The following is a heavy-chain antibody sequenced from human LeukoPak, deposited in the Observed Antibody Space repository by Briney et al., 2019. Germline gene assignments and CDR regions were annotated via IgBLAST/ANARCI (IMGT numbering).Heavy chain of an antibody. D-gene: IGHD5-24*01. Sequence: ASVKVSCKASGYTFTGYYMHWVRQAPGQGLEWMGWINPNSGGTNYAQKFQGRVTMTRDTSISTAYMELRSLRSDDTAVYYCARLRDGYNLAYWGQGTLVTVSS. CDR2: INPNSGGT. CDR3: ARLRDGYNLAY. V-gene: IGHV1-2*02. J-gene: IGHJ4*02. CDR1: GYTFTGYY.